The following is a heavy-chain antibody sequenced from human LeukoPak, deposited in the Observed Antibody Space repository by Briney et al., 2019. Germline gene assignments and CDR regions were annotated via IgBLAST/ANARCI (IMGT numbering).Heavy chain of an antibody. CDR2: IRRSGGTS. D-gene: IGHD3-3*02. CDR1: GFTFSDYE. Sequence: PGGSLRLSCVVSGFTFSDYEMSCVRQAPGKGLQCVAAIRRSGGTSYVADSVKGRFTISRDNSENTLYLAMNSLRVEDTAFYYCARAMKKFSLATQTGYFDFWGPGALVTVSS. V-gene: IGHV3-23*01. J-gene: IGHJ4*02. CDR3: ARAMKKFSLATQTGYFDF.